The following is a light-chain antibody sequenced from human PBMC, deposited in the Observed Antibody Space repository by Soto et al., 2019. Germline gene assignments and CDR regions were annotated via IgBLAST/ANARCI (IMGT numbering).Light chain of an antibody. CDR1: QSISNY. J-gene: IGKJ1*01. V-gene: IGKV3-11*01. CDR3: QLRNNWPPTWT. CDR2: DAS. Sequence: EIVLTQSPATLSLSPGERATLSCRASQSISNYLAWYQHKPGQAPRLLIYDASSRATGIPARFSGSGSGTDCTLTISSLEPEDFAVYFCQLRNNWPPTWTCGQGTKGEVK.